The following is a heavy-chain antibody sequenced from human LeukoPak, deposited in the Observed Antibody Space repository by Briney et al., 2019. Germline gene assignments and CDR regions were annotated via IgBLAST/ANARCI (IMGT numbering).Heavy chain of an antibody. V-gene: IGHV1-69*04. CDR3: AKNFNYYYMDV. CDR2: IIPILGIA. J-gene: IGHJ6*03. CDR1: GGTFSSYA. Sequence: ASVKVSCKASGGTFSSYAISWVRQAPGQGLEWMGRIIPILGIANYAQKFQGRVTITADKSTSTAYMELSSLRSEDTAVYYCAKNFNYYYMDVWGKGTTVTVSS.